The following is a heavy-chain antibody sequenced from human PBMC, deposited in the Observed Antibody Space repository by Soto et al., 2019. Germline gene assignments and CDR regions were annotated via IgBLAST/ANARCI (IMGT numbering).Heavy chain of an antibody. CDR2: ISAYNGNT. Sequence: QVQLVQSGAEVKKPGASVKVSCKASGYTFTSYDISWVRQAPGQGLEWMGWISAYNGNTNYAQKLQGRVTMTTDTSTSTAYMELRSLRSDDTAVYYCARHGRGTAMCFTAGDWFDPWGQGTLVTVSS. V-gene: IGHV1-18*01. J-gene: IGHJ5*02. CDR1: GYTFTSYD. CDR3: ARHGRGTAMCFTAGDWFDP. D-gene: IGHD5-18*01.